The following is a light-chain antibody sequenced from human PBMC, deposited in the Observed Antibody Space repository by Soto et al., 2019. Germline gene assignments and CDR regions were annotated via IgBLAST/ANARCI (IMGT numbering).Light chain of an antibody. CDR1: HSLLHSNGYNY. CDR3: MQALQTPIT. Sequence: DIVMTQSTLSLPVTPGEPASISCRSSHSLLHSNGYNYLDWYLQKPGQSPQLLIYLGSNRASGVPDRFSGSGSGTDFTLKISRVEAEDVGVYYCMQALQTPITFGQGTRLEIK. J-gene: IGKJ5*01. CDR2: LGS. V-gene: IGKV2-28*01.